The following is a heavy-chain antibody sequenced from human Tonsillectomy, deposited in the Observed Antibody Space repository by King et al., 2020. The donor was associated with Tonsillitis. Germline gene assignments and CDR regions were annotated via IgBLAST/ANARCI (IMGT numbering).Heavy chain of an antibody. CDR2: ISYDGNNK. CDR1: GFTFSSYG. V-gene: IGHV3-30*18. CDR3: AKDLVYYDSSGPAAFDI. J-gene: IGHJ3*02. Sequence: VQLVESGGGVVQPGRSLRLSCAGSGFTFSSYGMHWVRQAPGKGLEWVAVISYDGNNKYYADSVKGRFTISRDNSKNTLSLRMNSLGAEDTAVYYCAKDLVYYDSSGPAAFDIWGQGTMVTVSS. D-gene: IGHD3-22*01.